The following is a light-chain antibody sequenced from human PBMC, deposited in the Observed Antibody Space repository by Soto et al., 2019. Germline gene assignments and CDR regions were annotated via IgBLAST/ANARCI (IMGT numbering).Light chain of an antibody. Sequence: QSALTQPASVSGSPGQSITISCTRTSSDVGGYNYVSWYQQHPGKAPKLMIYDVDVRPSGVSNRFSGSKSGNTASLTISGLQTQDEADYYCTSYTIINTVVFGGGTKLTVL. CDR3: TSYTIINTVV. J-gene: IGLJ2*01. CDR2: DVD. V-gene: IGLV2-14*03. CDR1: SSDVGGYNY.